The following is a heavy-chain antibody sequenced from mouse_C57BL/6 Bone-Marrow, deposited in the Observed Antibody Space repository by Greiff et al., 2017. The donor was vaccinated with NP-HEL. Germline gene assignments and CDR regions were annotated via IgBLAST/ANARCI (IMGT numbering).Heavy chain of an antibody. V-gene: IGHV10-3*01. Sequence: EVMLVESGGGLVQPKGSLKLSCAASGFTFNTYAMHWVRQAPGKGLEWVARIRSKRSNYATYYADSVKDRVTISRDDSQSMLYLQMNNLKTEDTAMYYCVREGGSSHFDVWGTGTTVTVSS. CDR3: VREGGSSHFDV. CDR2: IRSKRSNYAT. D-gene: IGHD1-1*01. J-gene: IGHJ1*03. CDR1: GFTFNTYA.